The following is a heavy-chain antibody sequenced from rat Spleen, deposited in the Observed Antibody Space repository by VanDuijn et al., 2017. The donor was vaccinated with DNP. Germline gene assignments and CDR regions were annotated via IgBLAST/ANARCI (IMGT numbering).Heavy chain of an antibody. J-gene: IGHJ2*01. Sequence: EVQLVESGGDLVQPGRSLKLSCVASGFTFSYYWMAWVRQVPGKGLEWIASISTRGEYTHYRDSVRGRFTISRDNAESSLYLQMDSLRSEDTATFYCTTDFERGYWGQGVMVTVSS. CDR1: GFTFSYYW. CDR2: ISTRGEYT. V-gene: IGHV5-31*01. CDR3: TTDFERGY. D-gene: IGHD1-11*01.